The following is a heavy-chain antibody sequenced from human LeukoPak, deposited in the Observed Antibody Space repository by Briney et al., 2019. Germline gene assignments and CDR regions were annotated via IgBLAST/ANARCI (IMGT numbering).Heavy chain of an antibody. CDR2: FDPEDGET. CDR1: EYTLTELS. J-gene: IGHJ4*02. Sequence: ASVKVSCKVSEYTLTELSMHWVRQAPGKGLEWMGGFDPEDGETIYAQKFQGRVTMTEDTSTDTAYMELSGLRSEDTAVYYCATTYGVLYSFDYWGQGTLVTVSS. D-gene: IGHD4-17*01. CDR3: ATTYGVLYSFDY. V-gene: IGHV1-24*01.